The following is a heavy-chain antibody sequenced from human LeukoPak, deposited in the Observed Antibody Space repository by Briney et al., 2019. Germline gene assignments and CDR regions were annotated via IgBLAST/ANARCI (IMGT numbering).Heavy chain of an antibody. Sequence: SGTLSLTCAVSGGSISSSNWWSWVRQPPGKGLEWIGEIYHSGSTNYNPSLKSRVTISVDKSKNQFSLKLSSVTAADTAVHYCARATQGMVQGVIITDWGQGTLVTVSS. CDR3: ARATQGMVQGVIITD. D-gene: IGHD3-10*01. J-gene: IGHJ4*02. V-gene: IGHV4-4*02. CDR2: IYHSGST. CDR1: GGSISSSNW.